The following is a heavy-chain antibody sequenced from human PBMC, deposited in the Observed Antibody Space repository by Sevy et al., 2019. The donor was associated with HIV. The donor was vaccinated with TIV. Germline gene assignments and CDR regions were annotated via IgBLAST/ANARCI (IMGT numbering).Heavy chain of an antibody. Sequence: SETLSLTCAVSGYSITSGYLWGWIQQPPGKGLEWIGSVFHSGSTYYNPSLNSRVIISVDTSKNQFSLKLNSVTAADTAVYYCARHSHGSGTYYVPFDSWGQGTLVTVSS. J-gene: IGHJ4*02. V-gene: IGHV4-38-2*01. D-gene: IGHD3-10*01. CDR2: VFHSGST. CDR1: GYSITSGYL. CDR3: ARHSHGSGTYYVPFDS.